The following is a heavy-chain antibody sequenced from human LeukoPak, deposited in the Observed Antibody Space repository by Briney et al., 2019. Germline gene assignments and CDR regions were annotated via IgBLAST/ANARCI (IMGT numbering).Heavy chain of an antibody. Sequence: GGSLRLSCAASGFTFSSYAMSWVRQAPGKGLEWVSAISGSGGSTYYADPVKGRFTISRDNSKNTLYLQMNSLRAEDTAVYYCARTKGGPLWFGAYDAFDIWGQGTMVTVSS. CDR2: ISGSGGST. D-gene: IGHD3-10*01. V-gene: IGHV3-23*01. J-gene: IGHJ3*02. CDR1: GFTFSSYA. CDR3: ARTKGGPLWFGAYDAFDI.